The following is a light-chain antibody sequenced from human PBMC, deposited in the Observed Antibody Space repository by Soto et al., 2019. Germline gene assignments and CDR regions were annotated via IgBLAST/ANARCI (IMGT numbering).Light chain of an antibody. CDR2: DAS. J-gene: IGKJ1*01. CDR1: QSVSSY. V-gene: IGKV3-11*01. CDR3: QQRSNWLWT. Sequence: EIVLTQSPATLSLSPGERATLSCRASQSVSSYLAWYQQKPGQAPRLLIYDASNMAIGIPARFSGSGSGTDFTLTISSLEPEDFAVYYCQQRSNWLWTFGQGTKVEIK.